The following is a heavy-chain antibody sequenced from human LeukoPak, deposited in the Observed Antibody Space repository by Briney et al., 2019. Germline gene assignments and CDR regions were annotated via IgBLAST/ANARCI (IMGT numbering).Heavy chain of an antibody. CDR3: ARGGYDFRSDHANWFDP. CDR1: GGSIGTYY. V-gene: IGHV4-59*01. CDR2: IYYSGST. D-gene: IGHD3-3*01. Sequence: PSETLSLTCTVSGGSIGTYYWSWVRQPPGKGLEWIGYIYYSGSTNYNPSLKSRVTISVDTSKNQFSLNLSSVTAADTAVYYCARGGYDFRSDHANWFDPWGQGTLVTVSS. J-gene: IGHJ5*02.